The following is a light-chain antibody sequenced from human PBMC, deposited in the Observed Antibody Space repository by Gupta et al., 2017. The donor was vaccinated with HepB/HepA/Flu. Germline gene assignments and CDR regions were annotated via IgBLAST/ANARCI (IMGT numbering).Light chain of an antibody. Sequence: EIQMTQSPSSLSASVGDRVTITCRASQSISLHLNWYQQKPGKAPKLLIYAASSLQSGVPSTFSGGGSGTDFTLTISSLQPEDFATYYCQQTYDTPLTFGGGTKVEIK. J-gene: IGKJ4*01. CDR1: QSISLH. V-gene: IGKV1-39*01. CDR3: QQTYDTPLT. CDR2: AAS.